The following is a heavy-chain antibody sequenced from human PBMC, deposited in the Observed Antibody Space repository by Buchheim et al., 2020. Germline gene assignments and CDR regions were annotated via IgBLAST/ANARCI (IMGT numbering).Heavy chain of an antibody. CDR3: SSEQSNDSFDI. Sequence: QVQLVQSGAEVKKPGASVKISCKASGYTFTNYYMHWVRQAPGQGLEWMGIINPGGGSTTYAPKFQGRVSMTRDTSTSKVYMELSSLRSDDTAVYYCSSEQSNDSFDIWGQGT. V-gene: IGHV1-46*03. CDR2: INPGGGST. CDR1: GYTFTNYY. J-gene: IGHJ3*02.